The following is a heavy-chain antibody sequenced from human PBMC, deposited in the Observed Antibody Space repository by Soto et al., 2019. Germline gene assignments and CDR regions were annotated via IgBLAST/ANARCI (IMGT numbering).Heavy chain of an antibody. D-gene: IGHD1-26*01. J-gene: IGHJ4*02. CDR2: IGGSGGSI. V-gene: IGHV3-23*01. Sequence: SLRLSCAASGFTFSDYAMGWVRQAPGKGLKWVSSIGGSGGSISYTDSVKGRFTISRDNSKNTLYLQMNSLRAEDTAVYYCAKKKTGSYPFDYWGQGTLVTVSS. CDR1: GFTFSDYA. CDR3: AKKKTGSYPFDY.